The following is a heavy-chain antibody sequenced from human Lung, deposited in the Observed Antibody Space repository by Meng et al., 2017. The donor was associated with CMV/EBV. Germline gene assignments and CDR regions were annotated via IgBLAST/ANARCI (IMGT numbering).Heavy chain of an antibody. J-gene: IGHJ4*02. V-gene: IGHV4-34*01. D-gene: IGHD3-22*01. CDR3: ARLMIESSSFDY. CDR2: INHSGST. CDR1: VGSFSVSC. Sequence: CAVYVGSFSVSCGSWILQPSGKGLEWIGEINHSGSTTYNPSLKSRVTISVDTSKKQISVKLSSVTAADTAVYYCARLMIESSSFDYWGQGTLVTVSS.